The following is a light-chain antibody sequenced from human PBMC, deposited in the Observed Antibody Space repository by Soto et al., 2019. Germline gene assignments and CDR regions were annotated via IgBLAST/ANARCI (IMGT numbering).Light chain of an antibody. CDR1: SSDIGRYNY. CDR2: EVS. J-gene: IGLJ3*02. Sequence: QSALTQPASVSGSPGQSITISCTGSSSDIGRYNYVSWYQQLPGKAPKLIIYEVSNRPSGVSDRFSGSKSGNTASLSISGLQTEDEADYYCGSYTRATTWVFGGGTKLTVL. V-gene: IGLV2-14*03. CDR3: GSYTRATTWV.